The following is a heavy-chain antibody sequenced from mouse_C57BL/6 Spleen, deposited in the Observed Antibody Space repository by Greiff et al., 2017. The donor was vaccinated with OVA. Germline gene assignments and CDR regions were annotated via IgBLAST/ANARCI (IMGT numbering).Heavy chain of an antibody. Sequence: VQLQESGAELVMPGASVKLSCKASGYTFTSYWMHWVKQRPGQGLEWIGEIDPSDSYTNYNQKFKGKSTLTVDKSSSTAYMQLSSLTSEDSAVYYCARRHYGNLAWFAYWGQGTLVTVSA. D-gene: IGHD2-1*01. CDR1: GYTFTSYW. J-gene: IGHJ3*01. V-gene: IGHV1-69*01. CDR2: IDPSDSYT. CDR3: ARRHYGNLAWFAY.